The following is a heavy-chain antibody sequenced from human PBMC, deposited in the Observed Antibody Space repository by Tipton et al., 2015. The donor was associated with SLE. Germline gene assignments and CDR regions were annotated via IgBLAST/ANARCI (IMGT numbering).Heavy chain of an antibody. V-gene: IGHV4-34*01. CDR3: ARGIAVAAPAFDI. J-gene: IGHJ3*02. Sequence: TLSLTCAVYGGSFSGYYWSWIRQPPGKGLEWIGEINHRGSTISVETSKNQFSLKLSSVTAADTAVYYCARGIAVAAPAFDIWGQGTMVTVSS. CDR1: GGSFSGYY. CDR2: INHRG. D-gene: IGHD6-19*01.